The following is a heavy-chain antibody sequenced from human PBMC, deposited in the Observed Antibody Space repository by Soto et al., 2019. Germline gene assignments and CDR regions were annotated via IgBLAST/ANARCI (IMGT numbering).Heavy chain of an antibody. CDR2: IKQDGSEK. D-gene: IGHD5-12*01. V-gene: IGHV3-7*01. CDR3: ARGYTGYHPNSGMDV. CDR1: GFTFSSYW. J-gene: IGHJ6*02. Sequence: GGSLRLSCAASGFTFSSYWMSWVRQAPGKGLEWVANIKQDGSEKYYVDSVKGRFTISRDNAKNSLYLQMNSLRAEDTAVYYCARGYTGYHPNSGMDVWGQGTTVTVSS.